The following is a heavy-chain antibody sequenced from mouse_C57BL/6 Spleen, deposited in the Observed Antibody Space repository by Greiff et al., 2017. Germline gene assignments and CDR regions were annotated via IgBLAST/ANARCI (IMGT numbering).Heavy chain of an antibody. D-gene: IGHD6-1*01. CDR2: ISYDGSN. V-gene: IGHV3-6*01. J-gene: IGHJ4*01. Sequence: EVKLMESGPGLVKPSQSLSLTCSVTGYSLTSGYYWNWIRQFPGNKLEWMGYISYDGSNNYNPSLKNRISITRDTSKNQFFLKLNSVTTEDTATYYCALFAMDYWGQGTSVTVSS. CDR3: ALFAMDY. CDR1: GYSLTSGYY.